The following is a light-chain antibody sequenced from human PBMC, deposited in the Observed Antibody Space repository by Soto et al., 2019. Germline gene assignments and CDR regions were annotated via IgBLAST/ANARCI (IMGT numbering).Light chain of an antibody. CDR3: QQTYSTPFT. Sequence: DIQMTQSPSSLSASVGDRVTITCRASQSINKYINWYQQKPGKAPNLLIDGASSLQSGTPSRFSGSGSGTDVTLTISKLQPEDFATYYCQQTYSTPFTFGPGTKVDIK. CDR1: QSINKY. CDR2: GAS. J-gene: IGKJ3*01. V-gene: IGKV1-39*01.